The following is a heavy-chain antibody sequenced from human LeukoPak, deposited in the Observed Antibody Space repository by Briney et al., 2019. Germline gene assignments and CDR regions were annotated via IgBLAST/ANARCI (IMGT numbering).Heavy chain of an antibody. J-gene: IGHJ4*02. Sequence: ASVKVSCKASGYTFTSNYIHWVRQAPGQGLEWMGMIYPRDGSTSYAQKFQGRVTVTRDTSTSTVHKELSGLRSEDTAVYYCARDQEGFDYWGQGALVTVSS. V-gene: IGHV1-46*01. CDR1: GYTFTSNY. CDR2: IYPRDGST. CDR3: ARDQEGFDY.